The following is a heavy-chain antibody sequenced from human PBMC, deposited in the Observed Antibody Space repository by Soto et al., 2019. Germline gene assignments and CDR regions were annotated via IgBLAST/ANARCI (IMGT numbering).Heavy chain of an antibody. D-gene: IGHD5-12*01. CDR2: ISSSGSTI. CDR3: AKGGSGLFDY. V-gene: IGHV3-48*01. J-gene: IGHJ4*02. Sequence: PGGSLRLSCAASGFTFSSYSMNWVRQAPGKGLEWVSYISSSGSTIYYADSVKGRFTISRDNSKNTLYLQMNSLRAEDTAVYYCAKGGSGLFDYWGQGTLVTVSS. CDR1: GFTFSSYS.